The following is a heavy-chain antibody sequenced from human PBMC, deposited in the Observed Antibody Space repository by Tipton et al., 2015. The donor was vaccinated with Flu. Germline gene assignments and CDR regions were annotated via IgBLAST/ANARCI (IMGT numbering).Heavy chain of an antibody. J-gene: IGHJ6*02. D-gene: IGHD1-26*01. CDR2: IYYSGST. V-gene: IGHV4-59*01. CDR1: GGSISSYY. Sequence: TLSLTCTVSGGSISSYYWSWIRQPPGKGLEWIGYIYYSGSTNYNPSLKSRVTISVDTSKNQFSLELSSVTAADTAVYYCARVGGSSYYYYGMDVWGQGTTVTVSS. CDR3: ARVGGSSYYYYGMDV.